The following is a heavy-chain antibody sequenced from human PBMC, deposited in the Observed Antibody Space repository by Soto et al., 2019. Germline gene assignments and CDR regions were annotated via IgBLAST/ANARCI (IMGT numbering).Heavy chain of an antibody. J-gene: IGHJ6*02. CDR1: GYSFTSYW. D-gene: IGHD2-8*01. CDR3: AIIQWYYYYGMDV. Sequence: PGESLKISCKGSGYSFTSYWISWVRQMPGKGLEWMGRIDPSDSYTNHSPSFQGHVTISADKSISTAYLQWSSLKASDTAMYYCAIIQWYYYYGMDVWGQGTTVTVSS. CDR2: IDPSDSYT. V-gene: IGHV5-10-1*01.